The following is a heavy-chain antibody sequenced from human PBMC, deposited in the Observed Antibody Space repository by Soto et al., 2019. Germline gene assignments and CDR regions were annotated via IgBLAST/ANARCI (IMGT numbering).Heavy chain of an antibody. J-gene: IGHJ6*02. CDR2: MKCSDGST. CDR3: ARDSYYYDSSGYQGYYYYGMDV. Sequence: ASVKVSCKAAGYTFTNYYIHWVRQAPGQGLEWMGLMKCSDGSTTYAQKFQGRVTITADESTSTAYMELSSLRSEDTAVYYCARDSYYYDSSGYQGYYYYGMDVWGQGTTVTVSS. D-gene: IGHD3-22*01. CDR1: GYTFTNYY. V-gene: IGHV1-46*01.